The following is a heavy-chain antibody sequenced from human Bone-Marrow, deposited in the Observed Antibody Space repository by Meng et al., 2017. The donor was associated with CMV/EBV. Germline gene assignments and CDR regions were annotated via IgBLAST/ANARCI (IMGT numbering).Heavy chain of an antibody. V-gene: IGHV3-9*03. CDR1: GFTFDDYA. CDR2: ISWNSGSI. J-gene: IGHJ4*02. CDR3: AKDMSRVVVPAAIDY. Sequence: GGSLRLSCAASGFTFDDYAMHWVRQAPGKGLEWVSGISWNSGSIGYADSAKGRFTVSRDNAKNSLYLQMNSLRAEDMALYYCAKDMSRVVVPAAIDYWGQGTLVTVSS. D-gene: IGHD2-2*01.